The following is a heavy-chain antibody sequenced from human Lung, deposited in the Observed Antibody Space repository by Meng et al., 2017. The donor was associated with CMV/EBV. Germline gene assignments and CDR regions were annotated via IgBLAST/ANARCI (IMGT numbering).Heavy chain of an antibody. CDR1: GFSLSTSGVG. Sequence: QITLQGSGPTLVKPTQTLTLTCTFSGFSLSTSGVGVGWIRQPPGKALECLAIIYGDDEKRYSPSLESRLTVTKDTSKNQVVLTMTNMVPVDTATYYCARAAARPSDWFDPWGQGTLVTVFS. V-gene: IGHV2-5*02. J-gene: IGHJ5*02. CDR3: ARAAARPSDWFDP. D-gene: IGHD6-6*01. CDR2: IYGDDEK.